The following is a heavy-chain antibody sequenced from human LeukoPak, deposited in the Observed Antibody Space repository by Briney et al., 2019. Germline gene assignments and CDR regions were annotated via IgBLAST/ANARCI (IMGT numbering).Heavy chain of an antibody. CDR3: AKPYSGSYRPYGMDV. Sequence: SGGSLRLSCAASGFTFSSYAMTWVRQAPGKGLEWVSAISGSGGSTYYADSVKGRFTISRDNSKNTLYLQMNSLRAEDTAVYYCAKPYSGSYRPYGMDVWGQGTTVTVSS. J-gene: IGHJ6*02. CDR2: ISGSGGST. D-gene: IGHD1-26*01. CDR1: GFTFSSYA. V-gene: IGHV3-23*01.